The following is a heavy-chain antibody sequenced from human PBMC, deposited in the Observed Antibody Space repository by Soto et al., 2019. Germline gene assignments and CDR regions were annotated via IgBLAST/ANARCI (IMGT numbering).Heavy chain of an antibody. CDR1: GCTFTSYY. Sequence: ASVKVSCKASGCTFTSYYMHWVRQAPGQGLEWMGIINPSGGSTSYAQKFQGRVTITADESTSTAYMELSSLRSEDTAVYYCARDEPYGDYLFGAFDIWGQGTMVTVSS. V-gene: IGHV1-46*01. CDR2: INPSGGST. CDR3: ARDEPYGDYLFGAFDI. J-gene: IGHJ3*02. D-gene: IGHD4-17*01.